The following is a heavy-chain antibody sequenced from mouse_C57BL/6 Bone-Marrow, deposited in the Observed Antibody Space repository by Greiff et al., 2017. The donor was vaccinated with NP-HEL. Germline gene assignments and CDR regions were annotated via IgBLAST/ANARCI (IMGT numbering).Heavy chain of an antibody. CDR1: GYAFSSSW. D-gene: IGHD1-1*01. CDR2: IYPGDGDT. V-gene: IGHV1-82*01. Sequence: VKLVESGPELVKPGASVKISCKASGYAFSSSWMNWVKQRPGKGLEWIGRIYPGDGDTNYNGKFKGKATLTADKSSSTAYMQLSSLTSEDSAVYFCARGVTTVVAEYYFDYWGQGTTLTVSS. CDR3: ARGVTTVVAEYYFDY. J-gene: IGHJ2*01.